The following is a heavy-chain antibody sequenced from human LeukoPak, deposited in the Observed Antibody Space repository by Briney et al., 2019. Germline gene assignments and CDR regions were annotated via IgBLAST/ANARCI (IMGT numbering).Heavy chain of an antibody. V-gene: IGHV1-2*02. CDR3: ARDTRCPF. J-gene: IGHJ3*01. CDR1: GYSFTAYY. CDR2: INPYSGDP. Sequence: ASVKVSCKTSGYSFTAYYIHWVRQAPGQGLEWMGSINPYSGDPIYAQRFQGRVTFTRDTSISTAYMQLTRLRSDDTAVYYCARDTRCPFWGQGTLVAVSS. D-gene: IGHD5-24*01.